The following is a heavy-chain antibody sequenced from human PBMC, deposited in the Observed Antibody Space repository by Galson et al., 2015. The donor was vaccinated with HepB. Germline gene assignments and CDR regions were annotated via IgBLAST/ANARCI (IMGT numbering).Heavy chain of an antibody. CDR3: ARAHTAMVIPGY. CDR1: GYTFTSYD. V-gene: IGHV1-8*01. CDR2: MNPNSGNT. J-gene: IGHJ4*02. D-gene: IGHD5-18*01. Sequence: QSGAEVKKPGESLKISCKASGYTFTSYDINWVRQATGQGLEWMGWMNPNSGNTGYAQKFQGRVTMTRNTSISTAYMELSSLRSEDTAVYYCARAHTAMVIPGYWGQGTLVTVSS.